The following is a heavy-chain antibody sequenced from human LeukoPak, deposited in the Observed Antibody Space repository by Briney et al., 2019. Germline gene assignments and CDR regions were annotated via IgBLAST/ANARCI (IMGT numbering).Heavy chain of an antibody. V-gene: IGHV6-1*01. CDR3: ARVLGKRGIAAAGPTWGYDY. Sequence: HSQTLSLTCAISGDSVSSNSAAWNWIRQSPSRGLEWLGRTYYRSKWYNDYAVSVKSRITINPDTFKNQFSLQLNSVTPEDTAVYYCARVLGKRGIAAAGPTWGYDYWGQGTLVTVSS. CDR2: TYYRSKWYN. J-gene: IGHJ4*02. D-gene: IGHD6-13*01. CDR1: GDSVSSNSAA.